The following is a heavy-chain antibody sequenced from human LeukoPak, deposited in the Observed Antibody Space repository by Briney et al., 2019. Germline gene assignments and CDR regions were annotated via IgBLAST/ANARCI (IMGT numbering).Heavy chain of an antibody. D-gene: IGHD3-10*01. J-gene: IGHJ5*02. CDR1: GGSISSGGYY. V-gene: IGHV4-31*03. Sequence: SQTLSLTCTVSGGSISSGGYYWSWIRQHPGKGLEWIGYIYSSRSTYYNPSLKSRVTISVDTSKSQFSLNLSSVTAADTAVYYCARSVEVRGPHPLDPWDQGTLVTVSS. CDR2: IYSSRST. CDR3: ARSVEVRGPHPLDP.